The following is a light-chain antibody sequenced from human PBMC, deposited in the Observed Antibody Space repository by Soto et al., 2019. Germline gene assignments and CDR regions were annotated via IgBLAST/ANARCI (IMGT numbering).Light chain of an antibody. CDR2: SNN. CDR3: AAWDDRMNGRV. V-gene: IGLV1-47*02. J-gene: IGLJ2*01. Sequence: QLVLTQPPSASGTPGQRVTISCSGNSANIGKNYVYWYQQLPGTAPKLLIYSNNQRPSGVPDRFSVSKSDTSASLAISGLRSEDEADYYCAAWDDRMNGRVFGGGTKLTVL. CDR1: SANIGKNY.